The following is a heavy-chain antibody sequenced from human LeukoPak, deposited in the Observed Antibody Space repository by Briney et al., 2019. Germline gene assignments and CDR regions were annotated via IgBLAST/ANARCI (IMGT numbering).Heavy chain of an antibody. D-gene: IGHD3-22*01. J-gene: IGHJ4*02. CDR3: AKDRVLWYDSSGYYSPDY. CDR1: GGSISSYY. CDR2: IYYSGST. V-gene: IGHV4-59*01. Sequence: SETLSLTCTVSGGSISSYYWSWIRQPPGKGLEWIGYIYYSGSTNYNPSLKSRVTISVDTSKNQFSLKLSSVTAEDTAVYFCAKDRVLWYDSSGYYSPDYWGQGTLVTVSS.